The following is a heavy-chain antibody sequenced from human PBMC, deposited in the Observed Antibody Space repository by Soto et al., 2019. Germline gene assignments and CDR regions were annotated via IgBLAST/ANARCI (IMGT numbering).Heavy chain of an antibody. Sequence: QVTLKESGPVLVKPTETLTLTCTVSGFSLSNARMGVSWIRQPPGKALEWLAHIFSNDEKSYSTSLKSRLTTPKDTPKRQVVLNQNNLEPVDTATYYCARIQSRVTMVRGVILYYFDYWGQGTLVTVSS. CDR3: ARIQSRVTMVRGVILYYFDY. CDR1: GFSLSNARMG. J-gene: IGHJ4*02. V-gene: IGHV2-26*01. CDR2: IFSNDEK. D-gene: IGHD3-10*01.